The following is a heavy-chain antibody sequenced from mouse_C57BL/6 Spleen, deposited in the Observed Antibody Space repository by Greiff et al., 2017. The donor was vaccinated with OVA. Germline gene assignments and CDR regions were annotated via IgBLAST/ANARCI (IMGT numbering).Heavy chain of an antibody. J-gene: IGHJ4*01. V-gene: IGHV1-54*01. D-gene: IGHD2-5*01. CDR3: ARGGYYSNSYAMDY. CDR1: GYAFTNYL. Sequence: QVHVKQSGAELVRPGTSVKVSCKASGYAFTNYLIEWVKQRPGQGLEWIGVINPGSGGTNYNEKFKGKATLTADKSSSTAYMQLSSLTSEDSAVYFCARGGYYSNSYAMDYWGQGTSVTVSS. CDR2: INPGSGGT.